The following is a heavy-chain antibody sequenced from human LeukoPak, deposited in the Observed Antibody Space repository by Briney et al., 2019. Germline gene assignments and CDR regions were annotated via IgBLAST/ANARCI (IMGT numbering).Heavy chain of an antibody. CDR2: ISAYNGNT. D-gene: IGHD1-14*01. CDR3: ARGRLGVSGYKDYFDY. J-gene: IGHJ4*02. Sequence: GASVRVSCTSSGYILTNYAITWVRQAPGQGLEWMGWISAYNGNTDYAQKFQGRVTMTTDTSTRTAYVDLRSLRSDDTAVYYCARGRLGVSGYKDYFDYWGQGTLVTVSS. CDR1: GYILTNYA. V-gene: IGHV1-18*01.